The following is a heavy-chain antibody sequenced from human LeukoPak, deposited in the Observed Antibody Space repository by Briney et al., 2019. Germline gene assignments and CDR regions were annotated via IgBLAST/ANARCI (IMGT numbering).Heavy chain of an antibody. CDR2: GYFRGNT. V-gene: IGHV4-31*03. Sequence: SETLSLTCTVSGGSISSGAYYWSWIRQVPGKGLEWIGYGYFRGNTFYNPSLKGRVTISVDTSNNHFSLQLNSVTAADTAVYYCARGGLRYIYYYYYMDVWGKGTTVTVSS. CDR3: ARGGLRYIYYYYYMDV. D-gene: IGHD5-12*01. CDR1: GGSISSGAYY. J-gene: IGHJ6*03.